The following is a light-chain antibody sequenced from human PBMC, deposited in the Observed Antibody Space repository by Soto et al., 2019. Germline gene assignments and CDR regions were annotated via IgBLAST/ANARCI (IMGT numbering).Light chain of an antibody. J-gene: IGLJ2*01. CDR1: SSDVGAYNF. Sequence: QSALTQPASVSGSAGQSITISCTGTSSDVGAYNFVSWYQQHPGKAPKLMIYDVTNRPSGVSSRFSGSKSGNTASLAISGLQAEDEADYYCSSYTTSNTLLFGGGTKVTVL. V-gene: IGLV2-14*03. CDR3: SSYTTSNTLL. CDR2: DVT.